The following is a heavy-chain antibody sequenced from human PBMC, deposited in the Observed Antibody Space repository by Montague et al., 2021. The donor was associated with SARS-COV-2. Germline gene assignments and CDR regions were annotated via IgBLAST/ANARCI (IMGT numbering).Heavy chain of an antibody. D-gene: IGHD5-24*01. Sequence: SETLSLTCTVAGGSISTYYWSWIRQPPGKGLKWIGYIYYSGSTNYSPSLKSRVTISVDTSKNQFSLKLSSVTAADTAVYYCARDGYNAHQNYWYFDLWGRGTLVTVSS. V-gene: IGHV4-59*12. CDR1: GGSISTYY. CDR3: ARDGYNAHQNYWYFDL. J-gene: IGHJ2*01. CDR2: IYYSGST.